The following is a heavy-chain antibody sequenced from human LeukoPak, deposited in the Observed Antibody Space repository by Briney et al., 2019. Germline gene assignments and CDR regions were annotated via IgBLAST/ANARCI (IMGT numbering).Heavy chain of an antibody. J-gene: IGHJ4*02. CDR3: AREYYYGSGSYYHHFDY. CDR2: INHSGST. CDR1: GGSFSGYY. V-gene: IGHV4-34*01. D-gene: IGHD3-10*01. Sequence: PSETLSFTCAAYGGSFSGYYWSWIRQPPGKGLEWIGEINHSGSTNYNPSLKSRVTISVDTSKNQFSLKLSSVTAADTAVYYCAREYYYGSGSYYHHFDYWGQGTLVTVSS.